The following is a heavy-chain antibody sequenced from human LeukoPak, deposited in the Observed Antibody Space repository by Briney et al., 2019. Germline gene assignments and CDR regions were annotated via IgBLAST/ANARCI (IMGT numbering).Heavy chain of an antibody. D-gene: IGHD6-19*01. CDR2: IYSGGST. V-gene: IGHV3-53*01. J-gene: IGHJ5*02. CDR3: ARESYSSGWYRGAWFDP. Sequence: GGSLRLFCAPSGLTVSSYYMRWVRQAPGRGLEGVSVIYSGGSTYYADSVKGRFTISRDNTKNTVFLQMNSLRAEDTAVYYCARESYSSGWYRGAWFDPWGQGTLVTVSS. CDR1: GLTVSSYY.